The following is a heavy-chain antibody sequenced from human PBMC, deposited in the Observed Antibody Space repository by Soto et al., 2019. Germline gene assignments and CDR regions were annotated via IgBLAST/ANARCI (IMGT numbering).Heavy chain of an antibody. CDR2: ISSSSSTI. Sequence: EVQLVESGGGLVQPGGSLRLSCAASGFTFSSYSMNWVRQAPGKGLEWVSYISSSSSTIYYADSVKGRFTISRDNAKTSLYLQMTSLRDEDTAVYYCARAPGYSYGPPDYWGQGTLVTVSS. CDR3: ARAPGYSYGPPDY. J-gene: IGHJ4*02. CDR1: GFTFSSYS. V-gene: IGHV3-48*02. D-gene: IGHD5-18*01.